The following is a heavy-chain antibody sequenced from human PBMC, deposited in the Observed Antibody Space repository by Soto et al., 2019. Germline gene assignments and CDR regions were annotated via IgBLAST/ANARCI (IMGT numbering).Heavy chain of an antibody. Sequence: SVKVSCKASGGTFSSYAISWVRQAPGQGLEWMGGIIPIFGTANYAQKFQGRVTITADESTSTAYMELSSLRSEDTAVYYCARSGYRSSWYFNWFDPWGQGTLVTVSS. CDR1: GGTFSSYA. CDR3: ARSGYRSSWYFNWFDP. J-gene: IGHJ5*02. V-gene: IGHV1-69*13. CDR2: IIPIFGTA. D-gene: IGHD6-13*01.